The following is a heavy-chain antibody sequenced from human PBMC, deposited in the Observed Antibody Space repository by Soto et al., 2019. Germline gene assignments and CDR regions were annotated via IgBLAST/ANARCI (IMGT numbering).Heavy chain of an antibody. Sequence: ASVKVSCKASGGTFSSYAISWVRQAPGQGLEWMGGIIPIFGTANYAQKFQGRVTITADESTSTAYMELSSLRSEDTAVYYCARVLKSGPLGELWYYYYYYGMDVWGQGTTVTVSS. CDR3: ARVLKSGPLGELWYYYYYYGMDV. CDR2: IIPIFGTA. D-gene: IGHD3-10*01. V-gene: IGHV1-69*13. CDR1: GGTFSSYA. J-gene: IGHJ6*02.